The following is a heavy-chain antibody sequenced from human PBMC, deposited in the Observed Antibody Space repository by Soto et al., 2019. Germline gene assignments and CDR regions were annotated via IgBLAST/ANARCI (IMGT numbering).Heavy chain of an antibody. Sequence: GGSLRLSCAASGFTFSSYGMHWVRQAPGKGLEWVAVISYDGSNKYYADSVKGRFTISRDNSKNTLYLQMNSLRAEDTAVYYCANETYTRQFDPWGQRTLVTVSS. V-gene: IGHV3-30*18. D-gene: IGHD4-4*01. CDR2: ISYDGSNK. CDR3: ANETYTRQFDP. CDR1: GFTFSSYG. J-gene: IGHJ5*02.